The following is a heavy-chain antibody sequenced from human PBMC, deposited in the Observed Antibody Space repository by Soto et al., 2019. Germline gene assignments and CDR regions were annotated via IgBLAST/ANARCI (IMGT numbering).Heavy chain of an antibody. V-gene: IGHV3-66*01. Sequence: EVQLVESGGGLVQPGGSLRLSCAASGFTVSTYYMNWVRQAPGEGLEWVSVVYSGGTTYYADSVRGRFTISRDNSKSTLFLQMNGLRAEDTAVDYCARGRSASSDFDSWGQGTLVTVSS. J-gene: IGHJ4*02. CDR1: GFTVSTYY. D-gene: IGHD3-10*01. CDR2: VYSGGTT. CDR3: ARGRSASSDFDS.